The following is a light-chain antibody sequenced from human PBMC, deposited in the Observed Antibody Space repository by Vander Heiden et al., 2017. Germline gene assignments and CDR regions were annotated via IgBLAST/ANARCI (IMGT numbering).Light chain of an antibody. J-gene: IGLJ2*01. CDR1: SNDVGSYNL. CDR2: AVS. CDR3: CSYAGSSTFVV. Sequence: QSALTQPASVSGSPGQSITISCTGTSNDVGSYNLVSWYQQPPGKAPKLLIFAVSQRPSGLANRFSGSKSGNTASLTIAGLQAEDEADYYCCSYAGSSTFVVFGGGTKLTVL. V-gene: IGLV2-23*02.